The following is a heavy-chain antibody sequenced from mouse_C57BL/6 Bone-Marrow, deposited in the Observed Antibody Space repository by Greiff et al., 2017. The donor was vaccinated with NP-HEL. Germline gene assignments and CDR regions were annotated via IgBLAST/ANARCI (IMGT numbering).Heavy chain of an antibody. V-gene: IGHV1-7*01. D-gene: IGHD4-1*02. J-gene: IGHJ4*01. CDR2: INPSSGCT. CDR1: GYTFTNYW. Sequence: QVQLQQSGAELAKPGASVKLSCKASGYTFTNYWVHWVKQRPGQGLEWIGYINPSSGCTKYNQKFKDKATLTADKSSSTAYMQLRSLTYEDSAVYYCARERSSTETRAMDYWGQGTSVTVSS. CDR3: ARERSSTETRAMDY.